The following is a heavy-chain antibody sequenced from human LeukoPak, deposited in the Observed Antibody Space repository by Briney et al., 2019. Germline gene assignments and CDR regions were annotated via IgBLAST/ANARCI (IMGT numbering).Heavy chain of an antibody. CDR3: ARGARGYSSSWPADS. J-gene: IGHJ5*01. CDR2: IYYSGNT. Sequence: SETLSLTCTVSGGSISSYYWSWIRQPPGKGLEWIGYIYYSGNTNYNPSLKSRVTISVDTSRNQFSLKLNSVTAADSAVYYCARGARGYSSSWPADSWGQXTLXXVSS. V-gene: IGHV4-59*01. CDR1: GGSISSYY. D-gene: IGHD6-13*01.